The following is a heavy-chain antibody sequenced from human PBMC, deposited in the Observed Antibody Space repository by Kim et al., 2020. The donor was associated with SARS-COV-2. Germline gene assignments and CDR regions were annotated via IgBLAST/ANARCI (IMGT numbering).Heavy chain of an antibody. CDR3: AREVHYDILTGYFPLDY. D-gene: IGHD3-9*01. V-gene: IGHV3-48*02. Sequence: NGRFTISRDNAKNSLYLQMNSLRDEDTAVYYWAREVHYDILTGYFPLDYWGQGTLVTVSS. J-gene: IGHJ4*02.